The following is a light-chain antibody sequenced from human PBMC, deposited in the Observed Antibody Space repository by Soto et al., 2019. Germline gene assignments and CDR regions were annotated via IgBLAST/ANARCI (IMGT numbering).Light chain of an antibody. CDR1: HSISSW. CDR2: DAS. CDR3: EQYNSYCCT. V-gene: IGKV1-5*01. Sequence: DIQMTQSPSTLSASVGDRVTITCRASHSISSWLAWYQQKPGKAPKLLIYDASSLESGVPSRFSGSGSGTEFTLTISTLQPDDFETYYCEQYNSYCCTFGQGTKVEIK. J-gene: IGKJ1*01.